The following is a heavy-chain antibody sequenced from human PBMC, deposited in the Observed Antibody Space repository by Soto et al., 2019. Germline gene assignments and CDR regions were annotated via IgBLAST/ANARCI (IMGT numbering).Heavy chain of an antibody. Sequence: QVQLVQSGAEVKTPGSSVKVSCEASGGTFNSYSINWVRQAPGQGLEWMGRIITMFGTTDYAQRFQGRVTFTADESTNTASMEVTNLTSEDTAVYYCARAAVLTFTRFYDVDVWGQGTTVTVSS. V-gene: IGHV1-69*18. D-gene: IGHD6-13*01. J-gene: IGHJ6*02. CDR2: IITMFGTT. CDR1: GGTFNSYS. CDR3: ARAAVLTFTRFYDVDV.